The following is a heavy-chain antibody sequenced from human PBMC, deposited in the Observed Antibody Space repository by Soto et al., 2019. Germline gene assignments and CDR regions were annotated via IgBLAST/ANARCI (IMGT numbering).Heavy chain of an antibody. D-gene: IGHD2-21*02. CDR1: GYTFTSYA. V-gene: IGHV1-3*01. CDR2: INAGNGNT. J-gene: IGHJ4*02. Sequence: ASVKVSCKASGYTFTSYAMHWVRQAPGQRLEWMGWINAGNGNTKYSQKFQGRVTITRDTSASTAYMELSSLRSEDTAVYYCARSIVVVTALAYWGQGTLVTVFS. CDR3: ARSIVVVTALAY.